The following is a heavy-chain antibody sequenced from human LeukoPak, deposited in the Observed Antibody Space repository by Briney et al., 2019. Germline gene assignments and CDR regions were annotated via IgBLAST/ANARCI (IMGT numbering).Heavy chain of an antibody. Sequence: ASVKVSCKASGYTFLNYGLSWVRQAPGQGLEWMGWISAYNGNTHFAQKFQGRLTTTTDISTPTAFMELRSLRSDDTAVYYCARDFPGYYDFLTGYSKAYYFDYWGQGTLVTVSS. CDR3: ARDFPGYYDFLTGYSKAYYFDY. J-gene: IGHJ4*02. V-gene: IGHV1-18*01. D-gene: IGHD3-9*01. CDR2: ISAYNGNT. CDR1: GYTFLNYG.